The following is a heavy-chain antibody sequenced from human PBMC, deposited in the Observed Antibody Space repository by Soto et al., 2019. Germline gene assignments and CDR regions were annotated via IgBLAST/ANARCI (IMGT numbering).Heavy chain of an antibody. Sequence: GGSLRLSCAASGFTFSSYDMHWVRQATGKGLEWVSAIGTAGDTYYPGSVKGRFTISRENAKNSLYLQMNSLRAEDTAVYYCARNPGVAVTTLGSYGMDVWGQGTTVTVSS. CDR2: IGTAGDT. V-gene: IGHV3-13*01. CDR1: GFTFSSYD. CDR3: ARNPGVAVTTLGSYGMDV. D-gene: IGHD4-17*01. J-gene: IGHJ6*02.